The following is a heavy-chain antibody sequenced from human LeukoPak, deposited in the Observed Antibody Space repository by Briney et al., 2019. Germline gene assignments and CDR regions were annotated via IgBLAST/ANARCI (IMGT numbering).Heavy chain of an antibody. D-gene: IGHD6-13*01. J-gene: IGHJ4*02. Sequence: GGSLRLSCAASGFTFSNFAMTWVRQAPGKGLEWVSSIVGSSSTYYADSPKGRFAISRDNAKNSLYLQMNSLRAEDTAVYYCARIGAGSSRDYWGQGTLVTVSS. V-gene: IGHV3-21*01. CDR2: IVGSSST. CDR1: GFTFSNFA. CDR3: ARIGAGSSRDY.